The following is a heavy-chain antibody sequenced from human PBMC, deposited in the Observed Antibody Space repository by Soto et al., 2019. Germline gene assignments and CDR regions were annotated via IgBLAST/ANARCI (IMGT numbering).Heavy chain of an antibody. Sequence: EVQLLESGGGLVQPGGSLRLSCAASGFTFSSYAMSWVRQAPGKGLEWVSVISGSGGNTYYADSGKGRFTISRDNSKNTLYLQMTSLRPEDTAVYYCARRTSGWYLGYWGQGTLVSVSS. D-gene: IGHD6-19*01. J-gene: IGHJ4*02. V-gene: IGHV3-23*01. CDR2: ISGSGGNT. CDR1: GFTFSSYA. CDR3: ARRTSGWYLGY.